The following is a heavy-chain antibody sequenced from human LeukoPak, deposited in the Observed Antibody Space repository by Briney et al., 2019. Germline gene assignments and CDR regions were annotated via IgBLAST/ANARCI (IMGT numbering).Heavy chain of an antibody. V-gene: IGHV4-34*01. Sequence: SETLSLTCAVYGGSFSGYYWSWIRQPPGKGLEWIGEINHSGRTNYNPSLKSRVTISVDTSKNQFSLKLSSVTAADTAVYYCARGMVLTTAKNWFDPWGQGTLVTVSS. CDR3: ARGMVLTTAKNWFDP. J-gene: IGHJ5*02. CDR2: INHSGRT. D-gene: IGHD4/OR15-4a*01. CDR1: GGSFSGYY.